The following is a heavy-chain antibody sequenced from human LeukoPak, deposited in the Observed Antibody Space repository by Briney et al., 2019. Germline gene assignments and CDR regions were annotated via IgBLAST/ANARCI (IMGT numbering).Heavy chain of an antibody. CDR2: IYADDSDT. D-gene: IGHD2-21*02. J-gene: IGHJ6*03. V-gene: IGHV5-51*01. CDR3: ARLDALVTATATTNYYYMDV. CDR1: GYSFTSYW. Sequence: GESLKISCKGSGYSFTSYWIGWVRQMPGKGLEWMGIIYADDSDTKYSPSFQGQVTISVDKFISTAYLQWSSLKASDTATYYCARLDALVTATATTNYYYMDVWGKGTTVTISS.